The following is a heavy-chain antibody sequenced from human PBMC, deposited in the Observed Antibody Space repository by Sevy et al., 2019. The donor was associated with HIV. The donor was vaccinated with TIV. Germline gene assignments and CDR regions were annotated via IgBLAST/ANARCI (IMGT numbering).Heavy chain of an antibody. CDR3: VRDGWNY. CDR2: MTSSGRYI. D-gene: IGHD2-15*01. CDR1: GFTFSTST. J-gene: IGHJ4*02. V-gene: IGHV3-21*03. Sequence: GGSLRLSCAASGFTFSTSTMNWVRQAPGKGLEWVSLMTSSGRYILYADSVKGRFTISRDNAKNSVFLQMNSLRVEDRAVYYCVRDGWNYWGQGTLVTVSS.